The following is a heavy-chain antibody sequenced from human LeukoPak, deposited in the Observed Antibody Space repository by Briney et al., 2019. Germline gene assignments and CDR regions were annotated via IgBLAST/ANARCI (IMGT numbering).Heavy chain of an antibody. CDR2: IRYDGSNK. V-gene: IGHV3-30*02. D-gene: IGHD2-21*02. Sequence: PGGSLRLSCAASGFTFSSYGMHWARRAPGKGLEWVAFIRYDGSNKYYADSEKGRFTISRDNSKNTLYLQMNSLRAEDTAVYYCAKTDVPDYWGQGTLVTVSS. CDR3: AKTDVPDY. CDR1: GFTFSSYG. J-gene: IGHJ4*02.